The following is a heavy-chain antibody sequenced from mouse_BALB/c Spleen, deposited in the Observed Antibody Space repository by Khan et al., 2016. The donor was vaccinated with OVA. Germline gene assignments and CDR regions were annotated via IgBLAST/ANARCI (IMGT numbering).Heavy chain of an antibody. CDR2: INPSTDYT. V-gene: IGHV1-7*01. Sequence: VQLQQSGTELAKPGASVKMSCKASGYTFISYWMHWVKQRPGQGLEWIGYINPSTDYTEYNQKLKDKAKLNTDKSSNTAYMQMGSLASEDAAVYYWTRRGLYGIFVYWGQGTRVTVSA. CDR1: GYTFISYW. CDR3: TRRGLYGIFVY. J-gene: IGHJ3*01. D-gene: IGHD2-1*01.